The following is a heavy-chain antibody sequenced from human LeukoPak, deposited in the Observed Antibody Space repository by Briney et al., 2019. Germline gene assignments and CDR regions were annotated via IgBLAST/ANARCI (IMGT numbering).Heavy chain of an antibody. J-gene: IGHJ3*02. CDR1: GGSFSGYY. Sequence: SETLSLTCAVYGGSFSGYYWSWIRQPPGKGLEWIGEINRSGSTNYNPSLKSRVTISVDTSKNQFSLKLSSVTAADTAVYYCARSPGRVRLHAFDIWGQGTMVTVSS. V-gene: IGHV4-34*01. CDR3: ARSPGRVRLHAFDI. CDR2: INRSGST. D-gene: IGHD3-10*01.